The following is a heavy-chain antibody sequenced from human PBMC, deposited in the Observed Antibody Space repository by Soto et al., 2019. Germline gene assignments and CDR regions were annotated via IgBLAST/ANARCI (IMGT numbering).Heavy chain of an antibody. Sequence: EVQLVETGGGVIQAGGALRLSCAASGFTVRSNYMSWVRQAPGKGREWGSVICSGGSTYYADSVKGRFTISRDNYKNTLYLQMNSLSAEDTAVYYCAREIAVAGTWWFDPWGQGTLVTVSS. D-gene: IGHD6-19*01. V-gene: IGHV3-53*02. CDR1: GFTVRSNY. CDR3: AREIAVAGTWWFDP. J-gene: IGHJ5*02. CDR2: ICSGGST.